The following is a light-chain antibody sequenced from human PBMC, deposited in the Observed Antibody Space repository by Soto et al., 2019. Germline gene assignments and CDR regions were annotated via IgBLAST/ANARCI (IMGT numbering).Light chain of an antibody. V-gene: IGLV2-11*01. CDR3: CSYASSYTSV. CDR2: DVR. Sequence: QSALTQPASVSGSPGQSVTIFCTGAISDVGGYYYVSWYQQQPGKAPKLMIYDVRERPSLGPDQAYDSKSGNTASLTITGPQAEDEDDCYCCSYASSYTSVLGTGHKITV. J-gene: IGLJ1*01. CDR1: ISDVGGYYY.